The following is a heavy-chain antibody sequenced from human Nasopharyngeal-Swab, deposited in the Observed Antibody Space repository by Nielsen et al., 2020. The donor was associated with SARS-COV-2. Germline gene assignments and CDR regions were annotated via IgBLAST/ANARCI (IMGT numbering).Heavy chain of an antibody. V-gene: IGHV3-33*01. CDR1: GFTFSSYG. CDR3: ARDLTGYSGDYYYYYGMDV. J-gene: IGHJ6*02. D-gene: IGHD5-24*01. Sequence: GESLKISCAASGFTFSSYGMHWVRQAPGKGLEWVAVIWYVGSNKYYADSVKGRFTISRDNSKNTLYLQMNSLRAEDTAVYYCARDLTGYSGDYYYYYGMDVWGQGTTVTVSS. CDR2: IWYVGSNK.